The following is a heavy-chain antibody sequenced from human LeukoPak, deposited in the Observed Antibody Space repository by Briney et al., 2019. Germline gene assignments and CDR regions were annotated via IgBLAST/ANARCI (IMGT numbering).Heavy chain of an antibody. J-gene: IGHJ5*02. CDR3: ARDSVVPAAGFDP. CDR2: IYTSGSA. CDR1: GGSISSYY. V-gene: IGHV4-4*07. D-gene: IGHD2-2*01. Sequence: SETLSLTCTVSGGSISSYYWSWIRQPAGKGLEWIGRIYTSGSANYNPSLKSRVTMSVDTSKNQCPLTLSSVTAADTAVYYCARDSVVPAAGFDPWGQGTLVTVSS.